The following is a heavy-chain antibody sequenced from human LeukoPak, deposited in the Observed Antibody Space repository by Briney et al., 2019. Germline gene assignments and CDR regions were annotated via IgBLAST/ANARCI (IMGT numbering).Heavy chain of an antibody. V-gene: IGHV4-39*01. CDR1: GVSISSTSYC. D-gene: IGHD3-10*01. CDR3: AQSLGASTWFGNWFDP. CDR2: IYYSGRT. Sequence: SETLSLTCTVSGVSISSTSYCWGSIRQPPGMGLEWIRSIYYSGRTYYNPSLKSRLTISVDTPKNQLSLKLSSVTAADTAVYYCAQSLGASTWFGNWFDPWGQGTLVTVSS. J-gene: IGHJ5*02.